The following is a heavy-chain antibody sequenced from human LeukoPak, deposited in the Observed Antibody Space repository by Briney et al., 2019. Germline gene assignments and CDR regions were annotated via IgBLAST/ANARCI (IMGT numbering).Heavy chain of an antibody. CDR3: TTVVVVAATHPRN. J-gene: IGHJ4*02. CDR2: IKSKTDGGTT. CDR1: GFTFSNAW. Sequence: GGSLRLSCAASGFTFSNAWMSWVRQAPGKGLEWVGRIKSKTDGGTTDYAAPVKGRFTISRDDSKNTLYLQMNSLKTEDTAVYYCTTVVVVAATHPRNWGQGTLVTVSS. D-gene: IGHD2-15*01. V-gene: IGHV3-15*01.